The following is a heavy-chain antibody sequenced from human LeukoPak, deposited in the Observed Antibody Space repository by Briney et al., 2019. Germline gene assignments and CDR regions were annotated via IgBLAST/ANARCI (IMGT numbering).Heavy chain of an antibody. CDR3: ARDFPHCSGGSCYSGWFGY. V-gene: IGHV3-48*01. D-gene: IGHD2-15*01. J-gene: IGHJ4*02. Sequence: GGFLRLSCAASGFTFSSYSMNWVRQAPGKGLEWVSYISSSSSTIYYADSVKGRFTISRDNAKNSLYLQMNSLRAEDTAVYYCARDFPHCSGGSCYSGWFGYWCQGTLVTVSS. CDR1: GFTFSSYS. CDR2: ISSSSSTI.